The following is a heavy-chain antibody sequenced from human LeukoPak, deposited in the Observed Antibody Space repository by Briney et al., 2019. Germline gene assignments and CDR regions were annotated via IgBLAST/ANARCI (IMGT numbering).Heavy chain of an antibody. V-gene: IGHV4-34*01. D-gene: IGHD2-2*01. J-gene: IGHJ5*02. CDR3: ARHVRYCSSTSCRTWFDP. CDR2: INHSGST. Sequence: SETLSLTCAVSGGSFSGHYWNWIRQPPGKGLEWIGEINHSGSTNYNPSLKSRVTISVDTSKNQFSLKLSSVTAADTAVYYCARHVRYCSSTSCRTWFDPWGQGTLVTVSS. CDR1: GGSFSGHY.